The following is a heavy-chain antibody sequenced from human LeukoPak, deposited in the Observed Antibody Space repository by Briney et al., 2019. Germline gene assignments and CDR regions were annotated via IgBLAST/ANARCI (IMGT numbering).Heavy chain of an antibody. CDR3: ARDGRHYGSGSYYNHRAFDY. CDR1: GGSFSGYY. CDR2: INHSGST. D-gene: IGHD3-10*01. Sequence: SETLSLTCAVYGGSFSGYYWSWIRQPPGKGLEWIGEINHSGSTNYNPSLKGRVTISVDTSKNQFSLKLSSVTAADTAVYYCARDGRHYGSGSYYNHRAFDYWGQGTLVTVSS. J-gene: IGHJ4*02. V-gene: IGHV4-34*01.